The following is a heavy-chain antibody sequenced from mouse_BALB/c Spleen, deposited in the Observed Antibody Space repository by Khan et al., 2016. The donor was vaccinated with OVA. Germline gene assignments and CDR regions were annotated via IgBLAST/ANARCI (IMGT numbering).Heavy chain of an antibody. CDR1: GDSITSGY. CDR2: MIYSEYT. J-gene: IGHJ3*01. Sequence: EVQLQESGPSLVKPSQTLSLTCSVTGDSITSGYWSCIRKFKGNKLEYMGYMIYSEYTYYNPPLKSRISLTRNTTKNPYSMQSNSVTTEDTATYYCARSAYMYAFAYWGQGTLVTVSA. CDR3: ARSAYMYAFAY. V-gene: IGHV3-8*02. D-gene: IGHD2-14*01.